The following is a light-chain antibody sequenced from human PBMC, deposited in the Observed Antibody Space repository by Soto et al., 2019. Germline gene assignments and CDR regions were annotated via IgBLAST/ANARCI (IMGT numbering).Light chain of an antibody. CDR3: QKYNSLPFT. CDR2: GPS. J-gene: IGKJ3*01. V-gene: IGKV1-27*01. Sequence: DIQMTQSPSSLSASVGDTVTLTCRASQDISNYLAWFQQKPGEAPKLLIYGPSTLESGVPSRFSGGKSGTDFTLTISGLQPEDVAIYYCQKYNSLPFTFGPGTKVEIQ. CDR1: QDISNY.